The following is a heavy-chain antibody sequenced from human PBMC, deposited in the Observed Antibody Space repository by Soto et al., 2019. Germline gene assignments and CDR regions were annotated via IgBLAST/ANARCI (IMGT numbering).Heavy chain of an antibody. V-gene: IGHV3-21*01. Sequence: LRLSCISSGFTFRTYAMNWVRQAPGKGLEWVSGIRGFSPYTFYAESVRGRFTISRDNAKNSLFLQMDSLRAEDTAVYYCARDRGYDAHDYYYNAMDVWGQGTTVTVSS. CDR3: ARDRGYDAHDYYYNAMDV. J-gene: IGHJ6*02. CDR2: IRGFSPYT. CDR1: GFTFRTYA. D-gene: IGHD3-10*01.